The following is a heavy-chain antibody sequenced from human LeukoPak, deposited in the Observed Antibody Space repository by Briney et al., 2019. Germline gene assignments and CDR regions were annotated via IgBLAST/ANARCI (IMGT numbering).Heavy chain of an antibody. CDR2: LYYGATN. CDR3: ARRSHSPLGSPY. V-gene: IGHV4-39*01. CDR1: GASITGSGFY. J-gene: IGHJ4*01. Sequence: SETLSLTCSVSGASITGSGFYWAWVRRPPGQGLEWVGSLYYGATNYYNPSLQSRVTISVDTSKNQFSLDLASVTAADTAVYYCARRSHSPLGSPYWGQGTQVTVSS. D-gene: IGHD3-10*01.